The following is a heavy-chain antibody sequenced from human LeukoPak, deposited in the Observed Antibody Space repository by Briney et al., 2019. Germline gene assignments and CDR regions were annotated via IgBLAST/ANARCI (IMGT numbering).Heavy chain of an antibody. CDR1: GFTFSSYG. J-gene: IGHJ4*02. Sequence: GGSLRLSCAASGFTFSSYGMHWVRQAPGKGLEWVSSISGSGDSTYYADSVKGRFTISRDNSKNTLYLQMNSLRAEDTAIYYCAKAAIEQWLVKVDHFDYWGQGTLVTVSS. V-gene: IGHV3-23*01. CDR2: ISGSGDST. CDR3: AKAAIEQWLVKVDHFDY. D-gene: IGHD6-19*01.